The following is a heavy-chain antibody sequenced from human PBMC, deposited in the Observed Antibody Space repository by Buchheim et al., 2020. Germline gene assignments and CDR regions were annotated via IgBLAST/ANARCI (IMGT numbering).Heavy chain of an antibody. CDR1: GFKFSAYS. J-gene: IGHJ4*02. CDR3: ATQPTVGNTAFDY. V-gene: IGHV3-48*02. D-gene: IGHD1-26*01. Sequence: EVQVVESGGGLGQPGGSLRLSCVVSGFKFSAYSLNWVRQAPGKGLQWISYISGSSKSKNYADSVKGRFTISRDNAKNSVYLGMSSLRDEDTAVYYCATQPTVGNTAFDYWGRGTL. CDR2: ISGSSKSK.